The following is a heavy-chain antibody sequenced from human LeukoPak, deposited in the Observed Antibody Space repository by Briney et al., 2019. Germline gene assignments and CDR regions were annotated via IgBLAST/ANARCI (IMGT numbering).Heavy chain of an antibody. J-gene: IGHJ4*02. Sequence: SGPTLVKPTRTLTLTCTFSGFSLSTSGVGVGWIRQPPGKALEWLALIYWDDDKRYSPSLKSRLTITKDTSKNQVVLTMTKMDPVDTAKYYCAHILPCSSTSCYAMETFDYWGQGTLVTVSS. CDR1: GFSLSTSGVG. V-gene: IGHV2-5*02. D-gene: IGHD2-2*01. CDR3: AHILPCSSTSCYAMETFDY. CDR2: IYWDDDK.